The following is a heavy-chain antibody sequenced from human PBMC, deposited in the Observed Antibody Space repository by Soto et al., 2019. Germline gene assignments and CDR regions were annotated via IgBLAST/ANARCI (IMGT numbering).Heavy chain of an antibody. CDR1: GFTFSSYS. V-gene: IGHV3-48*02. D-gene: IGHD3-3*01. Sequence: GGSLRLSCAASGFTFSSYSMNWVRQAPGKGLEWVSYISNSSSTIYYADSVKGRFTISRDNAKNSLYLQMNSLRDEDTAVYYCARDRYDFWSGFPWAFDYWGQGTLVTVSS. J-gene: IGHJ4*02. CDR3: ARDRYDFWSGFPWAFDY. CDR2: ISNSSSTI.